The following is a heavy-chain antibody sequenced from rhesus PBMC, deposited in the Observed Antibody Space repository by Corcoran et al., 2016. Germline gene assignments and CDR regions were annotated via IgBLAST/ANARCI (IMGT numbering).Heavy chain of an antibody. CDR2: IYGSVKST. J-gene: IGHJ4*01. Sequence: QLQLQESGPGLVKPSETLSVTCAVSGGSISSRYWSWIRQAPGKGLGWIGYIYGSVKSTHSTPSLKSLVTLSVTTSKNQLSLKLGSVTAADTAVYYCARVSNWNYYFDYWGQGVLVTVSS. CDR3: ARVSNWNYYFDY. CDR1: GGSISSRY. V-gene: IGHV4-169*01. D-gene: IGHD1-26*01.